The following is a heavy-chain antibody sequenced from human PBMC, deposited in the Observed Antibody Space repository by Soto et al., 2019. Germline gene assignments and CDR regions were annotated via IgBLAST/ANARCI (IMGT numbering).Heavy chain of an antibody. CDR3: AGRGAYPYSYGLGY. Sequence: SVKVSCKASGGTFSSYAISWVRQAPGQGLEWMGGIIPIFGTANYAQKFQGRVTITADESTSTAYMELSSLRSEDTAVYYCAGRGAYPYSYGLGYWGQGTLVTVSS. CDR1: GGTFSSYA. J-gene: IGHJ4*02. CDR2: IIPIFGTA. D-gene: IGHD5-18*01. V-gene: IGHV1-69*13.